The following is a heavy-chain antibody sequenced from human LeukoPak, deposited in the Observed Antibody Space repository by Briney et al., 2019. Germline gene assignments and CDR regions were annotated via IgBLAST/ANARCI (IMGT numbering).Heavy chain of an antibody. Sequence: SVKVPCKASGGTFSSYAISWVRQAPGQGLEWMGGIIPIFGTANYAQKFQGRVTITTDESTSTAYMELSSLRSEDTAVYYCAREGPGGYYYYMDVWGKGTTVTVSS. V-gene: IGHV1-69*05. D-gene: IGHD3-10*01. J-gene: IGHJ6*03. CDR2: IIPIFGTA. CDR1: GGTFSSYA. CDR3: AREGPGGYYYYMDV.